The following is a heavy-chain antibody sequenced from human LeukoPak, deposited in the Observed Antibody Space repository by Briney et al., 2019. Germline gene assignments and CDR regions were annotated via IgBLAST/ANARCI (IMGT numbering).Heavy chain of an antibody. CDR2: ISYDGSNK. D-gene: IGHD6-13*01. Sequence: PGGSLRLSCAASGFTFSSYAMHWVRQAPGKGLEWVAVISYDGSNKYYAGSVKGRFTISRDNSKNTLYLQMNSLRAEDTAVYYCARDPAGIAAAVFDYWGQGTLVTVSS. CDR1: GFTFSSYA. CDR3: ARDPAGIAAAVFDY. J-gene: IGHJ4*02. V-gene: IGHV3-30*04.